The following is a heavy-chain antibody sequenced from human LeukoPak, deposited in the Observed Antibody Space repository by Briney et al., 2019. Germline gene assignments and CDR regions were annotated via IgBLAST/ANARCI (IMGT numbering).Heavy chain of an antibody. CDR2: ISSNGGST. CDR3: ARDRSAVASSGYYSH. D-gene: IGHD3-22*01. J-gene: IGHJ4*02. V-gene: IGHV3-64*01. Sequence: QPGGSLRLSCAASGFTFSSYAMHWVRQAPGKGLEYVSAISSNGGSTYYANSVKGRFTISRDNSKNTLYLQMGSLRAEDMAVYYCARDRSAVASSGYYSHWGQGTLVTVSS. CDR1: GFTFSSYA.